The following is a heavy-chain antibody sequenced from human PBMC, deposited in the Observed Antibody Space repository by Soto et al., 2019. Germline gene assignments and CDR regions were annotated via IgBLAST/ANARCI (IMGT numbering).Heavy chain of an antibody. D-gene: IGHD2-15*01. CDR1: GGSVNNYY. V-gene: IGHV4-4*07. CDR3: VRDHAQVVVGTGFDC. J-gene: IGHJ4*02. Sequence: QVQLQESGPGLVKPSETLSLICTVSGGSVNNYYWGWVRQPAGKGLEGIGRIFADGSTTHNPSLMGGVTLSVDTSRNQLSLELTSMTAADTAVYYCVRDHAQVVVGTGFDCWGQGAPVTVSS. CDR2: IFADGST.